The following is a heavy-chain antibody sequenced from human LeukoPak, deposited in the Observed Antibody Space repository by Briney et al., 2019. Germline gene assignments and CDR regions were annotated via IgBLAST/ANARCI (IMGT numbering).Heavy chain of an antibody. CDR3: AGERPHYFASGNFYY. CDR1: GYSFSNYA. Sequence: ASVKVSCKTSGYSFSNYAINWVRQAPGQGLEWMGWIVAYNNYTDYAQKFQGRVTMTTDTATSTAYMELRSLSSDDTAVYYCAGERPHYFASGNFYYWGQGTLVTVSS. CDR2: IVAYNNYT. D-gene: IGHD3-10*01. J-gene: IGHJ4*02. V-gene: IGHV1-18*01.